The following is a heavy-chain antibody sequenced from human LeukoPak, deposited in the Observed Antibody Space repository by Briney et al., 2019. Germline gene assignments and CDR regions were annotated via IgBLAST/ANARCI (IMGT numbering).Heavy chain of an antibody. Sequence: SETLSLTCAVYGGSFSGYYWSWIRQPPGKGLEGIGYIYYSGSTNYNPSLKSRVTISVDTSKNQFSLKLSSVTAADTAVYYCARLVAAKGPFDYWGQGTLVTVSS. CDR3: ARLVAAKGPFDY. CDR1: GGSFSGYY. V-gene: IGHV4-59*12. CDR2: IYYSGST. D-gene: IGHD2-15*01. J-gene: IGHJ4*02.